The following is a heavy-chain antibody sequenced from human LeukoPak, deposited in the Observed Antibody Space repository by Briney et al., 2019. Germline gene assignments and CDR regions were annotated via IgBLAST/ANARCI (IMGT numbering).Heavy chain of an antibody. V-gene: IGHV4-34*01. D-gene: IGHD2-21*01. CDR1: GGSFSNYH. J-gene: IGHJ3*01. CDR2: IYHTGST. CDR3: ARVGYPTQRRVLSAVSIPTAGAFDV. Sequence: SETLSLTCAVYGGSFSNYHWSWIRQPPGKGLEWIGDIYHTGSTTYNPSLKSRVTISIDTSKKQFSLSLSSVTTADTAVYYCARVGYPTQRRVLSAVSIPTAGAFDVWGQGTLVTVSS.